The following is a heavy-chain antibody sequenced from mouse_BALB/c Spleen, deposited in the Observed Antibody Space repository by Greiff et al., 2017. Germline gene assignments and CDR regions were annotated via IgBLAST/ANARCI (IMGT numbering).Heavy chain of an antibody. CDR3: ARDRGMDYDYDGSYWYFDV. V-gene: IGHV1S29*02. Sequence: EVQLQESGPELVKPGASVKISCKASGYTFTDYNMHWVKQSHGKSLEWIGYIYPYNGGTGYNQKFKSKATLTVDNSSSTAYMELRSLTSEDSAVYYCARDRGMDYDYDGSYWYFDVWGAGTTVTVSS. CDR1: GYTFTDYN. J-gene: IGHJ1*01. D-gene: IGHD2-4*01. CDR2: IYPYNGGT.